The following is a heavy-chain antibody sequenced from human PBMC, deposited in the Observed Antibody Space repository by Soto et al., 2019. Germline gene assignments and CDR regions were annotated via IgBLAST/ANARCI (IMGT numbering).Heavy chain of an antibody. CDR3: ARVYNDTAASGIDT. CDR2: IYDGDSA. Sequence: SDTLSLTCTVSGGSMNSYYWSWIRQPPGKGLEWLGYIYDGDSANYNPSLKSRVIISVDMSKNQFYLRLTSVTAADTAVYYCARVYNDTAASGIDTWCQENLLTISS. D-gene: IGHD3-16*01. J-gene: IGHJ5*02. V-gene: IGHV4-59*01. CDR1: GGSMNSYY.